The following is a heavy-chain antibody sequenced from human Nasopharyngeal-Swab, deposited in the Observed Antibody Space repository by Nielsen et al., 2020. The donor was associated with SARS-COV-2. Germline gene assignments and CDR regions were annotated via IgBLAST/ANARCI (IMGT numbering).Heavy chain of an antibody. V-gene: IGHV3-30*18. CDR3: AKELGGTIFGVVIISDDAFDI. CDR1: GFTFSSYG. Sequence: GESLKISCAASGFTFSSYGMHWVRQAPGKGLEWVAVISYDGSNKYYADSVKGRFTISRDNSKNTLYLQMNSPRAEDTAVYYCAKELGGTIFGVVIISDDAFDIWGQGTMVTVSS. J-gene: IGHJ3*02. D-gene: IGHD3-3*01. CDR2: ISYDGSNK.